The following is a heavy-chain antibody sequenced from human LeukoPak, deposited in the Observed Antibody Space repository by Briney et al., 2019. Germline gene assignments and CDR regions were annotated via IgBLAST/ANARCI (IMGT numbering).Heavy chain of an antibody. J-gene: IGHJ4*02. D-gene: IGHD3-10*01. V-gene: IGHV4-4*07. Sequence: SETLSLTCSVSGGSISSYYWSWIRQPAGKGLEWIGRIYSSGSTNYNPSLKTRVTMSLDTSKNQFSLNLTTVTAADTAVYYCARTSARGAQFDYWGQGALVTVSS. CDR1: GGSISSYY. CDR3: ARTSARGAQFDY. CDR2: IYSSGST.